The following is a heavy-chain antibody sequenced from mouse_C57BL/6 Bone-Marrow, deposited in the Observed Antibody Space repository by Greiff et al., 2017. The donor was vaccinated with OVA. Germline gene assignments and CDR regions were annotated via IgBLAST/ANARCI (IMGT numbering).Heavy chain of an antibody. CDR3: TRGPCYYSNYAAWFAY. V-gene: IGHV5-9-1*02. Sequence: EVMLVESGEGLVKPGGSLKLSCAASGFTFSSYAMSWVRQTPEKRLEWVAYISSGGDYIYYADTVKGRFTLSRDNARNALDQQMSSLKSEDTAMYYCTRGPCYYSNYAAWFAYWGQGTLVTVSA. CDR1: GFTFSSYA. CDR2: ISSGGDYI. D-gene: IGHD2-5*01. J-gene: IGHJ3*01.